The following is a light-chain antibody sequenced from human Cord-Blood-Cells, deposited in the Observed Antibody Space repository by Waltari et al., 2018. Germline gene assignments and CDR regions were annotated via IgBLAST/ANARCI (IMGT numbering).Light chain of an antibody. J-gene: IGLJ2*01. CDR3: SSYTSSSTLV. V-gene: IGLV2-14*01. Sequence: QSALTQPASVSGSPGQSITISCTGTSSDVGGYHYVSWYQQHPGKAPKLMIYDVSNRPSGVSNRFSGSKSGNTASRTISGLQAEDEADYYCSSYTSSSTLVFGGGTKLTVL. CDR2: DVS. CDR1: SSDVGGYHY.